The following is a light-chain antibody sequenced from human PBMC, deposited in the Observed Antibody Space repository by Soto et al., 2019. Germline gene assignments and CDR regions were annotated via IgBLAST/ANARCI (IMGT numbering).Light chain of an antibody. Sequence: DIQMTQSPSTLSASVGDRVTITCRSSQSLSSRLAWYQQRPGKAPKLMIYKASSLESGVPSRFSGSGSGTEFTLTISSLQPDDFANYYRHHYNTYSPMCTFCQGTKVEI. CDR2: KAS. CDR1: QSLSSR. V-gene: IGKV1-5*03. CDR3: HHYNTYSPMCT. J-gene: IGKJ1*01.